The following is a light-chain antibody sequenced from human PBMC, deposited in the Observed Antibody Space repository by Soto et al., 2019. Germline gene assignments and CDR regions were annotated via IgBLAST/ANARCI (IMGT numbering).Light chain of an antibody. Sequence: DIQMTQSPSSVSASVGDRVTITCRASHVISSWLAWYQQKPGKAPKLLIYAASRLQSGVPSRFSGSESGADFSLTISGLQPEDVATYYCQQTNDFPYTFGQGTKLEIK. CDR3: QQTNDFPYT. CDR1: HVISSW. CDR2: AAS. J-gene: IGKJ2*01. V-gene: IGKV1-12*01.